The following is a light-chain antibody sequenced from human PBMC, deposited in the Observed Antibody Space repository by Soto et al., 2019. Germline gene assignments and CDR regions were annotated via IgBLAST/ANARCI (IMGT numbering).Light chain of an antibody. CDR2: GNS. V-gene: IGLV1-40*01. CDR3: QSYDSSLSGSV. CDR1: SSNIGAGYD. J-gene: IGLJ7*01. Sequence: QSVLTQPPSVSGAPGQRVTISCTGSSSNIGAGYDVHWYQQLPGTAPKLLIYGNSNRPSGVPDRFSGSKSGTSASLAITGLQAEDAADYYCQSYDSSLSGSVFGGGTQLTSS.